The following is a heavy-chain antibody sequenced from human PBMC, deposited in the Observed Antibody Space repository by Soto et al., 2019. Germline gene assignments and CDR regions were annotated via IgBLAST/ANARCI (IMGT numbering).Heavy chain of an antibody. CDR1: GGTFSSYT. V-gene: IGHV1-69*04. J-gene: IGHJ6*03. CDR2: IIPILGIA. CDR3: ARESSSSWNYSYCMYV. D-gene: IGHD6-6*01. Sequence: GASVKVSCKASGGTFSSYTISWVRQAPGQGLEWMGRIIPILGIANYAQKFQGRVTITADKSTSTAYMELSSLRSEDTAVYYCARESSSSWNYSYCMYVLGKGTTV.